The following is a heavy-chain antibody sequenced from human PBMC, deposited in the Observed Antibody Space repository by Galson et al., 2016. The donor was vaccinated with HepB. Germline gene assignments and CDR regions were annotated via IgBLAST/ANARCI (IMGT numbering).Heavy chain of an antibody. J-gene: IGHJ4*02. D-gene: IGHD3-16*02. V-gene: IGHV3-53*01. CDR2: IYSGGST. CDR3: ARVQTFYDYTWGTSRPRYFDY. Sequence: SLRLSCAVSGFAVRSNFMAWVRQAPGKGPEWVSLIYSGGSTYYADSVRGRFTISRDISKNTLFLEMLNLRAEDTAVYNCARVQTFYDYTWGTSRPRYFDYWGQGTLVTVSS. CDR1: GFAVRSNF.